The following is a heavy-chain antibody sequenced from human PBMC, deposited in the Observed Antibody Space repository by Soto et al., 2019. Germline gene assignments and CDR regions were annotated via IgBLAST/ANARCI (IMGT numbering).Heavy chain of an antibody. V-gene: IGHV3-73*02. CDR1: GFSFSRSA. CDR3: ITDVGELSGHYFDY. D-gene: IGHD3-10*01. J-gene: IGHJ4*02. CDR2: IRNKANSYAT. Sequence: EVQLVESGGGLVQPGASLKLSCAASGFSFSRSAIHWVRQASGKGLEWVGRIRNKANSYATTYAASLEGRITISRDDSMDTAFLEMNSLKIEDKAIYYCITDVGELSGHYFDYWGQGTQVTVSA.